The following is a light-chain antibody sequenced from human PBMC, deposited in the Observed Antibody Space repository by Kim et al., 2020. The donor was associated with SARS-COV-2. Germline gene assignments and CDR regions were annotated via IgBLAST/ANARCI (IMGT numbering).Light chain of an antibody. Sequence: GQSVTIPCNGTSSDGGCYNYFSWYQQHPGKAPKLMIYDVSKRPSGVPDRFSGSKSGNTASLTISGLQAEDEADYYCCSYAGSYLWVFGGGTQLTVL. J-gene: IGLJ3*02. V-gene: IGLV2-11*01. CDR1: SSDGGCYNY. CDR2: DVS. CDR3: CSYAGSYLWV.